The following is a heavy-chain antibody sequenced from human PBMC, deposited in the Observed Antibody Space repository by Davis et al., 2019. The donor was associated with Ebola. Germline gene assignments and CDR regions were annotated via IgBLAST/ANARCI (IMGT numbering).Heavy chain of an antibody. Sequence: PGGSLRLSCAASGFTFYAYWMNWVRQAPGKGLEWVANIKQDGSEKYYVDSVKGRFTISRDNAKTSLYLQMNSLRAEDTAVYFCARDRDYYDTSAYHPRGWFDLWGQGTLVTVSS. V-gene: IGHV3-7*01. D-gene: IGHD3-22*01. CDR1: GFTFYAYW. J-gene: IGHJ5*02. CDR3: ARDRDYYDTSAYHPRGWFDL. CDR2: IKQDGSEK.